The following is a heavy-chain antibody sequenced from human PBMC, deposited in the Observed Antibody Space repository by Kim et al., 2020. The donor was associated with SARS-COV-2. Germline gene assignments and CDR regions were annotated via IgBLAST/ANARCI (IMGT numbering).Heavy chain of an antibody. CDR3: ARSFSGETYYYGSGSHALVDY. D-gene: IGHD3-10*01. V-gene: IGHV1-46*01. J-gene: IGHJ4*02. CDR2: INPSGGST. Sequence: ASVKVSCKASGYTFTSYYMHWVRQAPGQGLEWMGIINPSGGSTSYAQKFQGRVTMTRDTSTSTVYMELSSLRSEDTAVYYCARSFSGETYYYGSGSHALVDYWGQGTLVTVSS. CDR1: GYTFTSYY.